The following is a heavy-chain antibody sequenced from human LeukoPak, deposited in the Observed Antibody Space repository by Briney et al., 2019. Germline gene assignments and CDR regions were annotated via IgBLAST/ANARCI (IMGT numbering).Heavy chain of an antibody. CDR2: IYSGGST. J-gene: IGHJ5*02. V-gene: IGHV3-53*04. Sequence: GGSLRLSCAASGFTVSSNYMSWVRQAPGKGLEWVSVIYSGGSTYYADSVKSRFTISRHNSKNTLYLQMNSPRAEDTAVYYCAREDRMSRVDPWGQGTLVTVSS. CDR1: GFTVSSNY. D-gene: IGHD2-15*01. CDR3: AREDRMSRVDP.